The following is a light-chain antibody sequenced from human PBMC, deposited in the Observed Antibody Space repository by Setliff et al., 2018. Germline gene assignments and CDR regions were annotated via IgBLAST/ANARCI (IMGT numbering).Light chain of an antibody. CDR1: SDDIGNFNY. Sequence: QSALIQPASVSGSPGQSITISCTGTSDDIGNFNYVPWYQQQPGKAPKLIISDVSDRPSGVSLRFSGSKSGNTASLTISGLQADDEADYFCSSYRSLKSVVFGTGTKVTVL. CDR2: DVS. J-gene: IGLJ1*01. CDR3: SSYRSLKSVV. V-gene: IGLV2-14*03.